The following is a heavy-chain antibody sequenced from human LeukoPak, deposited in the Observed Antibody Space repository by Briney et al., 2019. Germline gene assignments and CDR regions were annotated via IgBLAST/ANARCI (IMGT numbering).Heavy chain of an antibody. J-gene: IGHJ4*02. V-gene: IGHV3-30*03. Sequence: PGGSLRLSCAASGFTFSSYGMHWVRQAPGKGLDWVAVISYDGGKKYYADSVKGRFTISRDNSKNTLYLQMNSLRAEDTAVYYCATSPGSNSGTSFPWGQGTLVTVSS. CDR2: ISYDGGKK. D-gene: IGHD1-26*01. CDR1: GFTFSSYG. CDR3: ATSPGSNSGTSFP.